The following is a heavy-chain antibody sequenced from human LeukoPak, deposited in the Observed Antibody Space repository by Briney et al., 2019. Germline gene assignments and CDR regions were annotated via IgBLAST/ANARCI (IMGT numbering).Heavy chain of an antibody. Sequence: PGGSLRLSCAASGFTFSRNSMTWVRQAPGKGLEWVSSISTSSSYIYYADSVKGRFTISRDNAKNSLYLQMDCLRAEDTALYYCARSQGYSSGESPFDYWGQGTLVTVSS. J-gene: IGHJ4*02. CDR1: GFTFSRNS. D-gene: IGHD6-19*01. V-gene: IGHV3-21*04. CDR2: ISTSSSYI. CDR3: ARSQGYSSGESPFDY.